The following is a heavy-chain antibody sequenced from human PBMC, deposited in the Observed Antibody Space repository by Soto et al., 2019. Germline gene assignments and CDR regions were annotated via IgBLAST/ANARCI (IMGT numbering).Heavy chain of an antibody. Sequence: QVQLQESGPGLVKPSQSLSLTYTVSGGSINSGGYCWSWIRQHPGKGLDWIGCISYGGSTSYNPSLKSRVTISVDTSKNQFSLKLTSVTAADTAVYYCSRGMLVWGQGALITVSS. J-gene: IGHJ4*02. V-gene: IGHV4-31*03. CDR3: SRGMLV. CDR2: ISYGGST. D-gene: IGHD6-6*01. CDR1: GGSINSGGYC.